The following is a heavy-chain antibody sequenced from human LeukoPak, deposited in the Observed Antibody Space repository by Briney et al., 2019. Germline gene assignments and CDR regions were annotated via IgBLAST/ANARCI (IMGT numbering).Heavy chain of an antibody. Sequence: ASVKVSCKASGYTFTGYYMHWVRQAPGQGLEWMGWINPNSGGTNYAQKFQGRVTMTRDTSISTAYMELSRLRSDDTAVYYCARRGSGYSSGWYVAVDIWGQGTMVTVSS. CDR2: INPNSGGT. J-gene: IGHJ3*02. CDR3: ARRGSGYSSGWYVAVDI. V-gene: IGHV1-2*02. D-gene: IGHD6-19*01. CDR1: GYTFTGYY.